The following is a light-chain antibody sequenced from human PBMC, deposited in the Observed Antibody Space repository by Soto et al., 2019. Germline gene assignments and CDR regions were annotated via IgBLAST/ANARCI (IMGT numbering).Light chain of an antibody. Sequence: EIVLTQSPGTLSLSPGERATLSCRASQSGSSSHLAWYQQKPGQAPRLLIYDASSRATGVPDRFSGSGSGTDFTLTISRLEPEDFAVYYCQQYGRSPPYTFGQGTKLEIK. V-gene: IGKV3-20*01. CDR2: DAS. J-gene: IGKJ2*01. CDR1: QSGSSSH. CDR3: QQYGRSPPYT.